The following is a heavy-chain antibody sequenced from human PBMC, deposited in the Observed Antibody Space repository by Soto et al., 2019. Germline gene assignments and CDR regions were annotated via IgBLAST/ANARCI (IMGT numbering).Heavy chain of an antibody. Sequence: XGCLRPCWAASGFTLSSYASSWVRQAPGEGLEWVSAISGSGGSTYYADSVKGRFTISRDNSKNTLYLQMNSLRAEDTAVYYCAKGHPPYSSSWYQFDYSGQGTLVTVSS. CDR3: AKGHPPYSSSWYQFDY. J-gene: IGHJ4*02. CDR2: ISGSGGST. CDR1: GFTLSSYA. V-gene: IGHV3-23*01. D-gene: IGHD6-13*01.